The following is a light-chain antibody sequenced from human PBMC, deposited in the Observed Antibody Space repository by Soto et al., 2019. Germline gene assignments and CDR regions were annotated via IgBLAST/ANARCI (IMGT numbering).Light chain of an antibody. V-gene: IGKV1-39*01. CDR2: AAS. J-gene: IGKJ1*01. Sequence: DIKMSQSPSSLSASVEDRVIITCRASQSISSYLNWYQQKPGKAPKLLIYAASSLQSGVPSRFSGSGSGTDFTLTISSLQPEDFATYYCQQSYSTPPTFGQGTKVDIK. CDR1: QSISSY. CDR3: QQSYSTPPT.